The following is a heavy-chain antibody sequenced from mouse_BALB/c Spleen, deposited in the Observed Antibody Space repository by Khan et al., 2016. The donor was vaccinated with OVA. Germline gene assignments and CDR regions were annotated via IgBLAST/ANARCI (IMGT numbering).Heavy chain of an antibody. D-gene: IGHD2-12*01. CDR1: GFSLSSHG. CDR3: AKVYEGNSFDY. Sequence: QVQLKESGPGLVAPSQSLSITCTASGFSLSSHGISWVRQPPRKGLEWLGVIWGDGSTNYHSALISRLSISKDNSKSQAFLILNSLQTDDTATYYSAKVYEGNSFDYWGQGTTLTVSS. J-gene: IGHJ2*01. V-gene: IGHV2-3*01. CDR2: IWGDGST.